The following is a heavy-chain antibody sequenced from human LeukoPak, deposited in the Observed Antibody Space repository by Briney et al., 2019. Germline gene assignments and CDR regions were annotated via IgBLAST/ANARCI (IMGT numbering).Heavy chain of an antibody. Sequence: GGSLRLSCAASGFTFSSYAMSWVRQAPGKGLEWVSAISGSGGSTYYADSVKGRFTISRDNSKNTLYLQMNSLRAEDTAVYYRAKELPRRITMIVVAQEFWAWGQGTLVTVSS. J-gene: IGHJ5*02. CDR1: GFTFSSYA. CDR2: ISGSGGST. D-gene: IGHD3-22*01. V-gene: IGHV3-23*01. CDR3: AKELPRRITMIVVAQEFWA.